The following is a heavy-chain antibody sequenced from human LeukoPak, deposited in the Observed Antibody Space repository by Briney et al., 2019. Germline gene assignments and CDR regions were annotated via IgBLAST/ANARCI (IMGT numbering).Heavy chain of an antibody. CDR1: GGSTSSGGYY. Sequence: KSSETLSLTCTVSGGSTSSGGYYWSWIRQHPGKGLEWIGYIYYSGSTYYNPSLKSRVTIPVDTSKNQFSLKLSSVTAADTAVYYCASPLSGSYHDAFDIWGQGTMVTVSS. CDR2: IYYSGST. V-gene: IGHV4-31*03. CDR3: ASPLSGSYHDAFDI. J-gene: IGHJ3*02. D-gene: IGHD1-26*01.